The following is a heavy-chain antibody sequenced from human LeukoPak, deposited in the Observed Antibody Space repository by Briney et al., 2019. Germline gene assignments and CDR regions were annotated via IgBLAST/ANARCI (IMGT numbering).Heavy chain of an antibody. CDR3: ARDDGMDV. J-gene: IGHJ6*02. Sequence: QTGGSLRLSCAASGFTFSSYLMHWVRQAPGKGLEYVSSISSDGGSTYYAESVKGRFTISRDNSKNTLYLQMNSLRAEDTAVYYCARDDGMDVWGQGTTVTVSS. CDR1: GFTFSSYL. V-gene: IGHV3-64*02. CDR2: ISSDGGST.